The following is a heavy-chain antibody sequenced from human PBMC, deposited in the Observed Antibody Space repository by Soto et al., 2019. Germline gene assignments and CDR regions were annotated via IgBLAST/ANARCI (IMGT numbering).Heavy chain of an antibody. D-gene: IGHD6-19*01. V-gene: IGHV3-21*01. Sequence: GGSLRLSCAASGFTFSSYSMNWVRQAPGKGLEWVSSISSSSSYIYYADSVKGRFTISRDNAKNSLYLQMNSLRAEDTAVYYCAREVDWAVARTSMKNYYYYYGMDVWGQGTTVTVSS. CDR2: ISSSSSYI. J-gene: IGHJ6*02. CDR3: AREVDWAVARTSMKNYYYYYGMDV. CDR1: GFTFSSYS.